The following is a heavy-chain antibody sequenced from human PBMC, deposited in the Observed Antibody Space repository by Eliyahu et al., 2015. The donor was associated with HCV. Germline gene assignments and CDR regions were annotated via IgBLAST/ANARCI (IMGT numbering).Heavy chain of an antibody. Sequence: QVQLVQSGAELKKPGASVKVSCQTSGYTFTEYYIHWVRQAPGQGLEWMGWINPNTGGPKYAQKFQGRVTMTRDTSITTAYMELSSLRSDDMAVYYCARGDVGYGNDYWGQGTLVTVSS. D-gene: IGHD2-2*03. CDR3: ARGDVGYGNDY. CDR2: INPNTGGP. J-gene: IGHJ4*02. CDR1: GYTFTEYY. V-gene: IGHV1-2*02.